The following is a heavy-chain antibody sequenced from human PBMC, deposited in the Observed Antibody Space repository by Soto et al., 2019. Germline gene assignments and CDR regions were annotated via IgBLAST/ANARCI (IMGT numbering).Heavy chain of an antibody. Sequence: DVQLVESGGGLVQPGRSLRLSCEVSGFSFGDYAMHWVRQAPGKGLEWVSGIFWNSGTIAYADSVKGRFTISRDNAKSSLSLQMTRLRPADTALYYCATGRCTGVKCYSDYMAVWGKWTKVTVSS. CDR3: ATGRCTGVKCYSDYMAV. V-gene: IGHV3-9*01. CDR1: GFSFGDYA. CDR2: IFWNSGTI. J-gene: IGHJ6*03. D-gene: IGHD2-8*02.